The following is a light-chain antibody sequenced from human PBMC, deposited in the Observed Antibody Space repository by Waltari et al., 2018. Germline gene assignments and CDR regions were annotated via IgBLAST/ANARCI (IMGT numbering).Light chain of an antibody. CDR3: QQSYSTPLT. CDR1: QSISSY. J-gene: IGKJ4*01. Sequence: DIQMTQSPSSLSASVGDRVTITCRASQSISSYLNWYQQKPGKAPKLLFYAASSLQSGVQARFSGSGSGTDFTLTISSLQPEDFATYYCQQSYSTPLTFGGGTKVEIK. V-gene: IGKV1-39*01. CDR2: AAS.